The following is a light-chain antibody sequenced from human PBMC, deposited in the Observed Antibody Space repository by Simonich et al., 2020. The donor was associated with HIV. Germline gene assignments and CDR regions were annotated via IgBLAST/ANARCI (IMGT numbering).Light chain of an antibody. V-gene: IGKV3-15*01. CDR1: QSVSSH. Sequence: EIVMTQSPATLSVSPGERATLSCRANQSVSSHLAWYQQKPGQAPRLLIYGASTRATGIPARFSGSWSGTEFTLTISSLQSEDFATYYCQQYYSYPRTFGQGTKVEIK. CDR3: QQYYSYPRT. CDR2: GAS. J-gene: IGKJ1*01.